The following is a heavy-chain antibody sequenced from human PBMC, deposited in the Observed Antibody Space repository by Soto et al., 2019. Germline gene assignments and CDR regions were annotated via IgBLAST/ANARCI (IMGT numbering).Heavy chain of an antibody. CDR2: IYYSGST. D-gene: IGHD4-17*01. CDR3: ARLGPTTVPTSYFTGNYNGMDV. CDR1: GGSISSGDYY. V-gene: IGHV4-30-4*01. Sequence: QVQLQESGPGLVKPSQTLSLTCTVSGGSISSGDYYWSWIRQPPGKGLEWIGYIYYSGSTYYNPSLRSRLTISVDTSKNQFSRKLSSVTAADTAVYCCARLGPTTVPTSYFTGNYNGMDVWGQGTTVAVSS. J-gene: IGHJ6*02.